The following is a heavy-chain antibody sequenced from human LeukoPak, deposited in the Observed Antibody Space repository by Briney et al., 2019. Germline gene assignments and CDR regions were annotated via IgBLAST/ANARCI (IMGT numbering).Heavy chain of an antibody. Sequence: LSLTXTVSGGSIXNYYWSWIRQPPGKALEWIGYIYYTGTTKYNPSLKSRATISLDTSKNQFSLKLTSVTAADTALFFCARGYDIDVWGQGTTVTVSS. V-gene: IGHV4-59*01. CDR3: ARGYDIDV. CDR1: GGSIXNYY. J-gene: IGHJ6*02. CDR2: IYYTGTT.